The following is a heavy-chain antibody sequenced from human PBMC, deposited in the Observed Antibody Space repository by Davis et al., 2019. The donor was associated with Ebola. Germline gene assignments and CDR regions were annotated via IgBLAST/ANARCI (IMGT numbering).Heavy chain of an antibody. Sequence: GESLKISCAASGFTFSSYSMNWVRQAPGKGLEWVSSISSSSSYIYYADSVKGRFTISRDNAKNSLYLQMNSLRAEDTAVYYCARGYNWNPGYMDVWGKGTTVTVSS. CDR2: ISSSSSYI. CDR1: GFTFSSYS. V-gene: IGHV3-21*01. CDR3: ARGYNWNPGYMDV. J-gene: IGHJ6*03. D-gene: IGHD1-20*01.